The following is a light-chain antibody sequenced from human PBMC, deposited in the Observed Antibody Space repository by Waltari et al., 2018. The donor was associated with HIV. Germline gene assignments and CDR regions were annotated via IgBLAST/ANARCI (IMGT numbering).Light chain of an antibody. CDR3: QQYNKFPLT. Sequence: EIVMTQSPATLSVSPGERATLSCRASQSVSTNLAWYQQKPGQAPRLLIFSASARAAGIPARFSGSGSGTDFTLTISSPQSEDSALYYCQQYNKFPLTFGGGTKVEIK. J-gene: IGKJ4*01. CDR2: SAS. CDR1: QSVSTN. V-gene: IGKV3-15*01.